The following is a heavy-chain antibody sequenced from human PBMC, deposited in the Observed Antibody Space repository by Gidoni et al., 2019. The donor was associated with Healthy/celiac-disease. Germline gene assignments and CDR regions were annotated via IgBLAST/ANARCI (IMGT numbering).Heavy chain of an antibody. J-gene: IGHJ4*02. Sequence: EVQLVESGGGLVQPGGSLRLSCAASGFPFSSYWMSWVRQAPGKGLEWGANIKQDGSEKYYVDSVKGRFTISRDNAKNSLYLQMNSLRAEDTAVYYCARDLGEGAFDYWGQGTLVTVSS. V-gene: IGHV3-7*01. CDR2: IKQDGSEK. CDR1: GFPFSSYW. D-gene: IGHD3-16*01. CDR3: ARDLGEGAFDY.